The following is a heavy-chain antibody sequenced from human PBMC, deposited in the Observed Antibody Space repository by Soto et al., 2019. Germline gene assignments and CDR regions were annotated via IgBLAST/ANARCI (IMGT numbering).Heavy chain of an antibody. D-gene: IGHD3-22*01. CDR1: GASFGTYY. CDR2: IFYSGHL. Sequence: SETLSLTCAVSGASFGTYYWSWIRQPPGKGLEWIGYIFYSGHLKYNPSLRSRLTISVDTSKNQFSLKLSSVTAADTAVYFCASMRGGYDSRGYDYWGQGALVTVS. J-gene: IGHJ4*02. CDR3: ASMRGGYDSRGYDY. V-gene: IGHV4-59*12.